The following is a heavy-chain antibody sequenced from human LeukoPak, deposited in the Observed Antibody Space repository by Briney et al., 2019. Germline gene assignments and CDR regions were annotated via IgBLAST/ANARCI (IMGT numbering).Heavy chain of an antibody. CDR2: MNPNTGNT. Sequence: ASVKVSCEASGYTFTSHDINWVRQATGQGLEWMGWMNPNTGNTASAQKFQGRITMTRSTSISTAYMELSSLRSEDTAVYYCARGYGPGFDPWGQGTLVTVSS. J-gene: IGHJ5*02. CDR1: GYTFTSHD. CDR3: ARGYGPGFDP. D-gene: IGHD3-10*01. V-gene: IGHV1-8*01.